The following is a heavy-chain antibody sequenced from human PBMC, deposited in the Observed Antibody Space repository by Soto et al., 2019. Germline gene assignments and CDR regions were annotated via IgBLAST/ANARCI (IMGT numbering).Heavy chain of an antibody. D-gene: IGHD3-3*01. CDR2: INHSGST. Sequence: SETLSLTCAVYGGSFSGYYWSWIRQPPGKGLEWIGEINHSGSTNYNPSLKSRVTISVDTSKNQFSLKLSSVTAADTAVYYCARSRPIFVPPIVRGYYYYMDVWGKGTTVTVSS. CDR1: GGSFSGYY. J-gene: IGHJ6*03. CDR3: ARSRPIFVPPIVRGYYYYMDV. V-gene: IGHV4-34*01.